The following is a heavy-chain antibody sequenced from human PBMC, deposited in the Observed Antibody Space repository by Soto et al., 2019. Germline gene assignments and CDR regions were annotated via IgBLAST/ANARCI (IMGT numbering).Heavy chain of an antibody. J-gene: IGHJ4*02. V-gene: IGHV1-2*02. D-gene: IGHD6-19*01. Sequence: ASVKVSCKASGYIFTGYYMHWVRQAPGQGLEWMGWINPNSGGTNYAQRFQGRVTMTRDTSISTAYMELSRLRSDDTAVYYCARPLYSSSGYWGQGTLVTVSS. CDR1: GYIFTGYY. CDR3: ARPLYSSSGY. CDR2: INPNSGGT.